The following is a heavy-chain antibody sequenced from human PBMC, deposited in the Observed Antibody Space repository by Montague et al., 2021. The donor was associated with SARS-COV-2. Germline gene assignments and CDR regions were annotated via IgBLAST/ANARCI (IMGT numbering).Heavy chain of an antibody. J-gene: IGHJ4*02. CDR3: ARAQNICFIANCVIYFDL. CDR2: VHYTGST. CDR1: GGSIRSYY. Sequence: SETLSLTCEVSGGSIRSYYWSWIRQSPGKGLEWIGYVHYTGSTKYNPSLKTRVTLSPDTPKNHFSLRLNSVTAAATAVYYCARAQNICFIANCVIYFDLWGLGALVSVSS. D-gene: IGHD1-1*01. V-gene: IGHV4-59*01.